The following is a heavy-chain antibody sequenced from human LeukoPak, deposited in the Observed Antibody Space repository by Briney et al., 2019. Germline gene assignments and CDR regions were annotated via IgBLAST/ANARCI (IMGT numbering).Heavy chain of an antibody. CDR2: ISGSGGST. CDR1: GFTFSSYA. V-gene: IGHV3-23*01. D-gene: IGHD6-6*01. CDR3: ANLDRLSAAHDAFDI. J-gene: IGHJ3*02. Sequence: GGSLRLSCAASGFTFSSYAMSWVRQAPGKGLEWVSAISGSGGSTYYADSVEGRFTISSDNSKNTLYLQMNSLRAEDTAVYYCANLDRLSAAHDAFDIWGQGTMVTVSS.